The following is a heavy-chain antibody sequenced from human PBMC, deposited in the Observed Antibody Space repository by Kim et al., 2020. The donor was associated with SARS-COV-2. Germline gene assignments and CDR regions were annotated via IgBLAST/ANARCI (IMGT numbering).Heavy chain of an antibody. J-gene: IGHJ1*01. D-gene: IGHD1-26*01. CDR1: GFRFSSYD. CDR3: ASPRSVGTTSGY. V-gene: IGHV3-30-3*01. Sequence: GGSLRLSCAVSGFRFSSYDMHWVRQPPGKGLEWVAVTSYDGSNKNYADSVKGRFTISRDNSKNTLFLQMDSLRAEDTAVYYCASPRSVGTTSGYWGLGTLVTVSS. CDR2: TSYDGSNK.